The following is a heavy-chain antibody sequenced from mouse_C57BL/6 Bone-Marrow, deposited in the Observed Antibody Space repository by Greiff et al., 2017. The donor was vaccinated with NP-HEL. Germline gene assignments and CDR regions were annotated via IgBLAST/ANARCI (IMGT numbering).Heavy chain of an antibody. CDR2: INPSNGGT. J-gene: IGHJ4*01. D-gene: IGHD1-1*01. V-gene: IGHV1-53*01. CDR3: ARHYYGSSRAMDY. CDR1: GYTFTSYW. Sequence: VQLQQPGTELVKPEASVKLSCKASGYTFTSYWMHWVKQRPGQGLEWIGNINPSNGGTNYNEKFKSKATLTVDKSSSTAYMQLSSLTSEDSAVYYCARHYYGSSRAMDYWGQGTSVTVSS.